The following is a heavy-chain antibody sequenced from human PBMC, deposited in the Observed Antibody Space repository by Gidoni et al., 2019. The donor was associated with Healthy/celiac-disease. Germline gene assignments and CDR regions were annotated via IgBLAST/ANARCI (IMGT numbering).Heavy chain of an antibody. D-gene: IGHD2-2*01. CDR3: ARDPAGYCSSTSCFHGWFDP. V-gene: IGHV1-3*01. CDR1: GYTFTSYA. J-gene: IGHJ5*02. Sequence: QVQLVQSGAEVKKPGASVKVSCKASGYTFTSYAMHWVRQAPGQRLEWMGWINAGNGNTKYSQKFQGRVTITRDTSASTAYMELSSLRSEDTAVYYCARDPAGYCSSTSCFHGWFDPWGQGTLVTVSS. CDR2: INAGNGNT.